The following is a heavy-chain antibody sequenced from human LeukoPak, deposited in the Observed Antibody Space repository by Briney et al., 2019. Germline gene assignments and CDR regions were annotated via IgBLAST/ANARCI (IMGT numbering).Heavy chain of an antibody. CDR3: ARGQYSSGWSLGFDAFDI. CDR1: GYTFTGYY. CDR2: INPNSGGT. D-gene: IGHD6-19*01. Sequence: ASVKVSCKASGYTFTGYYMHWVRQAPGQGLEWMGWINPNSGGTNYAQKFQGRVTMTRDTSISTAYMELSRLRSDDTAVYYWARGQYSSGWSLGFDAFDIWGQGTMVTVSS. V-gene: IGHV1-2*02. J-gene: IGHJ3*02.